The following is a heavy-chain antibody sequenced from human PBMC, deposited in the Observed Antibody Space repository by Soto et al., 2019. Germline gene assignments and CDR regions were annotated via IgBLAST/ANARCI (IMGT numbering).Heavy chain of an antibody. D-gene: IGHD1-26*01. CDR3: ARGVGSSPPQY. CDR2: IYASGSP. V-gene: IGHV4-59*12. Sequence: QVQLQESGPGQVKPSETLSLTCTISGGSISVYYWSWIRQPPGQGLEWIGYIYASGSPYYNPSLKGRVTIPGNTFQNPIPPELASPTAADTGVYYWARGVGSSPPQYWGRGTLVTVSS. J-gene: IGHJ4*02. CDR1: GGSISVYY.